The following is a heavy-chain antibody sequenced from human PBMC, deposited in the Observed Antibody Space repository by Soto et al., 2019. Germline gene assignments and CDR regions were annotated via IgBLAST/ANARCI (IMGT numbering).Heavy chain of an antibody. J-gene: IGHJ4*02. CDR1: GFTFSIYA. Sequence: EVQLLESGGGLVQPGGSLRLSCAASGFTFSIYAMSWVRQAPGKGLEWVSAFSGSGGSGSGDRTYYVDSVEGRFIISRDNSKNTLYLQMNSLRAEDTAVYYCAKGKGGGLGTFDYWGQGTLVTVSS. D-gene: IGHD7-27*01. V-gene: IGHV3-23*01. CDR3: AKGKGGGLGTFDY. CDR2: FSGSGGSGSGDRT.